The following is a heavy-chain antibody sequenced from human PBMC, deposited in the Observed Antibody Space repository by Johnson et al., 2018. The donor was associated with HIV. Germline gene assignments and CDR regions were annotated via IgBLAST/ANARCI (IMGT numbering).Heavy chain of an antibody. CDR2: ISSNGGST. Sequence: VQLVESGGGLVQPGGSLRLSCAASGFTFSSYAMHWVRQAPGKGLEYVSAISSNGGSTYYANSVKGRFTISRDNSKNTLYLQMGSLKTEDTAMYYCTGGRDLRAFDIWGQGTMVTVSS. D-gene: IGHD2-21*02. CDR3: TGGRDLRAFDI. CDR1: GFTFSSYA. J-gene: IGHJ3*02. V-gene: IGHV3-64*01.